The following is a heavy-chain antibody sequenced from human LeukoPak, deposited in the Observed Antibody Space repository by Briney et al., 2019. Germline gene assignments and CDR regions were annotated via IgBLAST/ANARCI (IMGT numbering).Heavy chain of an antibody. CDR1: GGTFSSYA. Sequence: ASVKVCCKASGGTFSSYAISWVRQAPGQGLEWMGGIIPIFGTANYAQKFQGRVTITADESTSTAYMELSGLRSEDTAVYYCASSYCSGGSCYVDYYYYYGMDVWGQGTTVTVSS. J-gene: IGHJ6*02. D-gene: IGHD2-15*01. CDR2: IIPIFGTA. V-gene: IGHV1-69*13. CDR3: ASSYCSGGSCYVDYYYYYGMDV.